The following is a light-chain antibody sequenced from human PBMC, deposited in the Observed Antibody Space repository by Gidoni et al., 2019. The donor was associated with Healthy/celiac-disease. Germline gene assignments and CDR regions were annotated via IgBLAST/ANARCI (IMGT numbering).Light chain of an antibody. CDR2: QDS. V-gene: IGLV3-1*01. CDR1: KLGDKY. CDR3: QAWDSSTAI. J-gene: IGLJ2*01. Sequence: SYELTQPPSVSASPGQTATITCSGDKLGDKYACWYQQKPGPSPVLVIYQDSKRPSGIPERFSGSHSGNTATLTISGTQAMDEADYYCQAWDSSTAIFGGGTKLTVL.